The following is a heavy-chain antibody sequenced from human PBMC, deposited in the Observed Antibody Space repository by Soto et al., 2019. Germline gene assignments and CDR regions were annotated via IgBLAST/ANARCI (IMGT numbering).Heavy chain of an antibody. CDR2: ISYDGDNK. CDR1: GFTFSYHA. Sequence: QVQLVESGGGVVQPGRSLRLSCAASGFTFSYHALNWVRQAPGKGLEWVAVISYDGDNKYIAESVKGRFTISRDNSKNTVSLQMNSLRTEDTAMYFCARGTPTSACSAMDVWGQGTTVTVSS. J-gene: IGHJ6*02. V-gene: IGHV3-30-3*01. CDR3: ARGTPTSACSAMDV. D-gene: IGHD3-10*02.